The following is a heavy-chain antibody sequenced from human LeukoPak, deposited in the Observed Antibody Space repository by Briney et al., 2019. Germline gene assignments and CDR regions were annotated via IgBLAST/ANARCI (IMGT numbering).Heavy chain of an antibody. J-gene: IGHJ6*02. CDR1: GYSFASYW. CDR2: INPSDSYI. Sequence: GEFLKLSCKGSGYSFASYWISWARQMPGKGLEWMGRINPSDSYIKYSPSFQGHVTISADKSIDPAYLQGSSLKASDTAMYYCARMHGDYYYHGMDVWGQGTTVTVSS. D-gene: IGHD3-3*01. CDR3: ARMHGDYYYHGMDV. V-gene: IGHV5-10-1*01.